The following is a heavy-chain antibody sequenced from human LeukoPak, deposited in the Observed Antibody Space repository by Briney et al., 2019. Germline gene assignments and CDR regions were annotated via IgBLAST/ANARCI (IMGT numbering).Heavy chain of an antibody. J-gene: IGHJ6*02. V-gene: IGHV3-7*03. CDR1: GFILSNHW. CDR2: MNKDGSEK. Sequence: PGGSLRLSCAASGFILSNHWMTWVRQAPGKGPEWVANMNKDGSEKYYVDSVKGRFTISRDTAKNSLYLQMNNLRAEDTALYYCARNNDTDVWGQGTTVIVSS. CDR3: ARNNDTDV. D-gene: IGHD1/OR15-1a*01.